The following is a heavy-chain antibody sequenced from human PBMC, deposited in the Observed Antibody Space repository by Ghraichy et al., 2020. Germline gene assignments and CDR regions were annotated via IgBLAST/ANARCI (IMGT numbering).Heavy chain of an antibody. CDR1: GGSVSSGSYH. J-gene: IGHJ3*02. Sequence: SETLSLTCTVSGGSVSSGSYHWSWIRQPPGKGLEWIGYIYNSGSTNYNPSLKSRVTISVDTSKSQFLLKLSSVTAADTAVYYCARGRNIWGQGTMVTVS. CDR2: IYNSGST. CDR3: ARGRNI. V-gene: IGHV4-61*01.